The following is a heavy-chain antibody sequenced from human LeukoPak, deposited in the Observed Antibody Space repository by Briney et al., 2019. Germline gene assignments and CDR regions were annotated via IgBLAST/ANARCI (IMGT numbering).Heavy chain of an antibody. CDR3: ARGIQLGYDAFDI. CDR2: ISSSSSYI. Sequence: GGSLRLSCAASGFTFSSYSMTWVRQAPGKGLEWVSSISSSSSYIYYADSVKGRFTISRDNAKNSLYLQMNSLRAEDTAVYYCARGIQLGYDAFDIWGQGTMVTVSS. CDR1: GFTFSSYS. J-gene: IGHJ3*02. D-gene: IGHD5-18*01. V-gene: IGHV3-21*01.